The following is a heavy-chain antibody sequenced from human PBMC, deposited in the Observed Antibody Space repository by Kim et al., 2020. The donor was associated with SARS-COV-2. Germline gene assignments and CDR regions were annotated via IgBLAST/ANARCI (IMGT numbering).Heavy chain of an antibody. V-gene: IGHV4-34*01. Sequence: SETLSLTCAVYGGSFSGYYWSWIRQPPGKGLEWIGEINHSGSTNYNPSLKSRVTISVDTSKNQFSLKLSSVTAADTAVYYCARGSIAARSYYFDDWGQGTLVTVSS. CDR2: INHSGST. J-gene: IGHJ4*02. CDR3: ARGSIAARSYYFDD. D-gene: IGHD6-6*01. CDR1: GGSFSGYY.